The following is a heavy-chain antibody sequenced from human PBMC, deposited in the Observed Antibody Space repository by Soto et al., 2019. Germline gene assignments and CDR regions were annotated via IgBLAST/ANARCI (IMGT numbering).Heavy chain of an antibody. CDR3: AKGGGSCCFDC. CDR2: ISGSGGST. Sequence: EVQLLESGGGLVQPGGSLRLSCAASGFTFSNYAMSWVRQAPGKGLEWVSSISGSGGSTYYADSVKGRFTISRDSSKNTLYLQRNSLRAEDTGLYYCAKGGGSCCFDCWGQGTLVTVSS. D-gene: IGHD2-15*01. V-gene: IGHV3-23*01. CDR1: GFTFSNYA. J-gene: IGHJ4*02.